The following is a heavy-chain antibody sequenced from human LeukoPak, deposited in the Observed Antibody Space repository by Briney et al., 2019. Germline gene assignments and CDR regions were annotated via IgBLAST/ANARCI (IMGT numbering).Heavy chain of an antibody. CDR2: INSDGSST. CDR1: GFTFSSYW. CDR3: ARPWFGELLGY. Sequence: PGGSLRLSCAASGFTFSSYWMHWVRQAPGKGLMWVSRINSDGSSTSYADSVKGRFTISRDNAKNTLYLQMNSLRAEDTAVYYCARPWFGELLGYWGQGTLVTVSS. J-gene: IGHJ4*02. V-gene: IGHV3-74*01. D-gene: IGHD3-10*01.